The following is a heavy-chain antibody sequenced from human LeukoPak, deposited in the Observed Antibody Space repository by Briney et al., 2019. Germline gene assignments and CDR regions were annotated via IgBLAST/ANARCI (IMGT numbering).Heavy chain of an antibody. J-gene: IGHJ6*03. D-gene: IGHD6-6*01. V-gene: IGHV1-18*01. CDR1: GYTFTSYG. Sequence: GASVKVSCKASGYTFTSYGISWVRQAPGQGLEWMGWISAYNGNTNYAQKLQGRVTMTTDTSTSTAYMELRSLRSDDTAVYYCARAYSSSNPSGGYYYYYMDVWGKGTTVTVSS. CDR2: ISAYNGNT. CDR3: ARAYSSSNPSGGYYYYYMDV.